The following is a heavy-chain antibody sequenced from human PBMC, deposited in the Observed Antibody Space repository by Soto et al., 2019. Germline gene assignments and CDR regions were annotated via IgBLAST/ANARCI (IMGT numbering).Heavy chain of an antibody. J-gene: IGHJ6*02. CDR2: IYTSGST. V-gene: IGHV4-4*07. CDR3: ARDPTLAEPLLMVYADYYYYGMDV. CDR1: GGSISSYY. D-gene: IGHD2-8*01. Sequence: SETLSLTCTVSGGSISSYYWSWIRQPAGKGLEWIGRIYTSGSTNYNPSLKSRVTMSVDTSKNQFSLKLSSVTAADTAVYYCARDPTLAEPLLMVYADYYYYGMDVWGQGTTVTVSS.